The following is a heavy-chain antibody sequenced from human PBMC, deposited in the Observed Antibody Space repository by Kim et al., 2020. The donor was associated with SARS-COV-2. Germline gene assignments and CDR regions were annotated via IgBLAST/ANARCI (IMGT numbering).Heavy chain of an antibody. CDR2: ISWNSGSI. D-gene: IGHD6-13*01. J-gene: IGHJ4*02. CDR1: GFTFDDYV. Sequence: GGSLRLSCAASGFTFDDYVMHWVRQAPGKGLEWVSGISWNSGSIGYADSVKGRFTISRDNAKNSLYLQMNSLRAEDTALYYCAKGWIAAAGTAFDYWGQGTLVTVSS. CDR3: AKGWIAAAGTAFDY. V-gene: IGHV3-9*01.